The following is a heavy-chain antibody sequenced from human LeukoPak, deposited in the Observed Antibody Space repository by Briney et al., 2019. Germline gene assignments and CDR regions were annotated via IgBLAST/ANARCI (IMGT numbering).Heavy chain of an antibody. J-gene: IGHJ4*02. CDR1: GFPFSDSY. CDR3: VREGSGLLTKNFDY. D-gene: IGHD2-15*01. Sequence: ASVKVSCKASGFPFSDSYIHWVRQAPGQGLEWMGYINPRSGGTSSPQKFKGRVTLTADTISTAYMVLSSLISDDTAIYYCVREGSGLLTKNFDYWGQGTLVTVSS. V-gene: IGHV1-2*02. CDR2: INPRSGGT.